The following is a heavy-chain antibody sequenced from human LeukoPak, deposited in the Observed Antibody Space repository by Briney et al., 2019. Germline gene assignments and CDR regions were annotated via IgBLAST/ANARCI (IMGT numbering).Heavy chain of an antibody. CDR1: GFTFSNFW. D-gene: IGHD6-13*01. J-gene: IGHJ5*02. Sequence: GGPLRLSCAASGFTFSNFWTHWVRQASGKGLVWVSRINGDGSSTSYADSVKGRFTISRDNAKNTLYLQMNSLRAEDTAVYYCARDQGYQVVDPWGQGTLVTVSS. CDR3: ARDQGYQVVDP. V-gene: IGHV3-74*01. CDR2: INGDGSST.